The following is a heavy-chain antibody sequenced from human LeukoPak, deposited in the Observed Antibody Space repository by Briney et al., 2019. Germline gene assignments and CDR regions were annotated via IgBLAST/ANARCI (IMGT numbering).Heavy chain of an antibody. CDR2: IWYDGSNK. D-gene: IGHD3-10*01. V-gene: IGHV3-33*01. CDR1: GFTFSSYG. Sequence: GGSLRLSCAASGFTFSSYGMHWVRQAPGKGLEWVAVIWYDGSNKYYADSVKGRFTISRDNSKNTLYLQMNSLRADDTAVYYCAREIRSDYYGSGKVVDYWGQGTLVTVSS. CDR3: AREIRSDYYGSGKVVDY. J-gene: IGHJ4*02.